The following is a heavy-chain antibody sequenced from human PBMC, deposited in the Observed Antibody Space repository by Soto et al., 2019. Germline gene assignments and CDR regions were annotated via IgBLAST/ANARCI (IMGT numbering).Heavy chain of an antibody. CDR3: AMGGSPYVWFNEF. CDR2: IIPVFGTT. V-gene: IGHV1-69*01. J-gene: IGHJ4*02. D-gene: IGHD3-16*01. CDR1: GGLFSSYA. Sequence: QVQLVQSGAEVKKPGSSMKISCKASGGLFSSYAISWVRQAPGQGLEWMGGIIPVFGTTNYAQKFQDRVTITADEFTNTAYMDLSSLRSEDTAIYYCAMGGSPYVWFNEFWGQGTLVTVSS.